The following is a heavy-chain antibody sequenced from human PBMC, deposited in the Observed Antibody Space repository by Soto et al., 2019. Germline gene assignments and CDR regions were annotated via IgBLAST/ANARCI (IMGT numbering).Heavy chain of an antibody. CDR3: ARESPNSSSPDY. Sequence: GGSLRLSCAASGFTFSSYEMNWVRQAPGKGLEWVSYISSSGSTIYYADSVKGRFTISRDNAKNSLYLQMNSLRAEDTAVYYCARESPNSSSPDYWGQGTLVTVSS. J-gene: IGHJ4*02. V-gene: IGHV3-48*03. D-gene: IGHD6-6*01. CDR1: GFTFSSYE. CDR2: ISSSGSTI.